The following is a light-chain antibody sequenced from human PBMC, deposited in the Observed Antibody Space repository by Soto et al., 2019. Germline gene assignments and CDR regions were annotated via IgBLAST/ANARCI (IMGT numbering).Light chain of an antibody. CDR3: QQRSNRPRT. CDR2: DAS. Sequence: EIVLTQSPATLSLSPGERATLSCRASKSVSSYLVWYQQKPGQAPRLLIYDASNRATGIPARLSGSGSGTDFTLTISSLEPEDFAVYYCQQRSNRPRTFGQGTKVEIK. CDR1: KSVSSY. V-gene: IGKV3-11*01. J-gene: IGKJ1*01.